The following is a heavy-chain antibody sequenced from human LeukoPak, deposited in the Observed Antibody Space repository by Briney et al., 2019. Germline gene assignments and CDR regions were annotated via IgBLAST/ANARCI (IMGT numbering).Heavy chain of an antibody. Sequence: SETLSLTCTVSGGSINNGDYYWAWIRQPPGKGLEWIGRIDYSESTNCNPSLKSRFTISLDTSKNQFSLKMSSVTAADKAVYYCARVAVGKGYPFDYWGQGALVTVSS. D-gene: IGHD5-18*01. CDR1: GGSINNGDYY. J-gene: IGHJ4*02. V-gene: IGHV4-39*07. CDR2: IDYSEST. CDR3: ARVAVGKGYPFDY.